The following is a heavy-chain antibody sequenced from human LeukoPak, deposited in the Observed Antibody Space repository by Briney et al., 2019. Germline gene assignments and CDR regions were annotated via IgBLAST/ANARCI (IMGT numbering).Heavy chain of an antibody. CDR1: GFTFSDYY. CDR2: ISSSGSTI. V-gene: IGHV3-11*04. J-gene: IGHJ4*02. D-gene: IGHD2-2*01. CDR3: ARGGRYCSSTSCSRGWYYFDY. Sequence: GGSLRLSCAASGFTFSDYYMSWIRQAPGKGLEWVSYISSSGSTIYYADSVKGRFTISRDNAKNSLYLQMNSLRAEDTAVYYCARGGRYCSSTSCSRGWYYFDYWGQGTLVTVSS.